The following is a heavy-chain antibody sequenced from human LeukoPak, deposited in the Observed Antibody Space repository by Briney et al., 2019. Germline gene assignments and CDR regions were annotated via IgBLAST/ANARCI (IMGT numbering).Heavy chain of an antibody. CDR1: GYTFTGHY. CDR2: INPNSGGT. J-gene: IGHJ4*02. D-gene: IGHD6-13*01. CDR3: AREASPLFGGAAAGDY. V-gene: IGHV1-2*02. Sequence: GASVKVSCKASGYTFTGHYIHWVRQAPRQGLEWMGWINPNSGGTISAQEFQGRVTMTRDTSISTAYMELSRLRSDDTAVYYCAREASPLFGGAAAGDYWGQGTLVTVSS.